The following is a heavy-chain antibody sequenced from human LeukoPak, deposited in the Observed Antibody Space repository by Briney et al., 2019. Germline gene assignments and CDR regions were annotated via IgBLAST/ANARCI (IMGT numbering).Heavy chain of an antibody. CDR1: GFTFSSYA. J-gene: IGHJ4*02. Sequence: GGSLRLSCAASGFTFSSYAMSWVRQAPGKGLEWVSAISGSGGSTYYADSVKGRFTISRDNAKNSLYLQMNSLRAEDTALYYCAKGPHGAVAGYYFDNWGQGTLVTVSS. D-gene: IGHD6-19*01. CDR3: AKGPHGAVAGYYFDN. V-gene: IGHV3-23*01. CDR2: ISGSGGST.